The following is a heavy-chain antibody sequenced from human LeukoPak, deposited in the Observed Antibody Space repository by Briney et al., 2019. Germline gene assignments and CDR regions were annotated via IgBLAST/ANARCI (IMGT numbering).Heavy chain of an antibody. J-gene: IGHJ4*02. D-gene: IGHD2-2*01. CDR2: VSSSGGST. CDR3: AKDRRYCSSTSCYGDFDY. V-gene: IGHV3-23*01. Sequence: SGGSLRLSCAASGFTFSNYAMNWVRQAPGKGLEWVSCVSSSGGSTYYADSVKGRFTISRDNSKNTLYLQMDSLRAEDTAVYYCAKDRRYCSSTSCYGDFDYWGQGTLATVSS. CDR1: GFTFSNYA.